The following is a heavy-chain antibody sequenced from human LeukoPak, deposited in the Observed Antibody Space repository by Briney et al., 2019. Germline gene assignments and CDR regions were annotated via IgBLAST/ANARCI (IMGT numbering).Heavy chain of an antibody. Sequence: ASVKVSCKVSGYTLTELSMHWVRQAPGKGLEWMGGFDPEDGETIYAQKFQGRVTMTEDTSTDTAYMELSSLRSEDTAVYYCATVIGGGVYDSTRLGSYYFDYWGQGTQVTVSS. J-gene: IGHJ4*02. CDR1: GYTLTELS. V-gene: IGHV1-24*01. CDR3: ATVIGGGVYDSTRLGSYYFDY. D-gene: IGHD3-22*01. CDR2: FDPEDGET.